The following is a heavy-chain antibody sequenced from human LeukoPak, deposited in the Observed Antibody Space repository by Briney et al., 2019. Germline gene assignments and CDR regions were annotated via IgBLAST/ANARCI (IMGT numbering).Heavy chain of an antibody. CDR3: VRGFDGTNAFDL. V-gene: IGHV3-23*01. Sequence: PGGSLRLSCAASGFTFSNYAMSWVRQAPGKGLEWVSAIGGSGGSTYYADSVKGRFTISRDNGRNSLFLQMGSLRVEDTAVYYCVRGFDGTNAFDLWGQGTMVTVSS. J-gene: IGHJ3*01. CDR1: GFTFSNYA. D-gene: IGHD3-9*01. CDR2: IGGSGGST.